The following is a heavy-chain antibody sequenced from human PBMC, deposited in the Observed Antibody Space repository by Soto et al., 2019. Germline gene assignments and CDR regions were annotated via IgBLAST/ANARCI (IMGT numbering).Heavy chain of an antibody. Sequence: SETLSLTCAVYGGSFSGYYWSWIRQPPGKGLEWIGEINHSGSTNYNPSLKSRVTISVDTSKNQFSLKLSSVTAADTAVYYCAGEYCSSTSCYRHYWGQGTLVTVSS. V-gene: IGHV4-34*01. D-gene: IGHD2-2*01. CDR2: INHSGST. CDR3: AGEYCSSTSCYRHY. CDR1: GGSFSGYY. J-gene: IGHJ4*02.